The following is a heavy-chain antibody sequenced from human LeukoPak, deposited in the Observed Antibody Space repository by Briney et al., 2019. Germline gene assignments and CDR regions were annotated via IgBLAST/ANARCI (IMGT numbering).Heavy chain of an antibody. CDR3: ASSAPYGDYPFDY. CDR2: INVDSGNT. J-gene: IGHJ4*02. D-gene: IGHD4-17*01. CDR1: GYSFTSYA. Sequence: ASVKVSCKASGYSFTSYAMHWVRQALGQRPEWMGWINVDSGNTKYSEKFQDRVTITRDTSAGTAYVELSSLRSEDTAVYYCASSAPYGDYPFDYWGQGTLVTVSS. V-gene: IGHV1-3*01.